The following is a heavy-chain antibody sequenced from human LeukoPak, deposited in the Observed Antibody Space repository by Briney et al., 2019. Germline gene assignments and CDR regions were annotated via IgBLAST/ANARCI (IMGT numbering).Heavy chain of an antibody. D-gene: IGHD6-19*01. Sequence: KPSETLSLTCAVYGGSFSGYYWSWIRQPPGKGLEWIGYIYYSGSTNYNPSLKSRVTISVDTSKNQFSLKLSSVTAADTAVYYCARHFMYSSGWYTQTFDYWGQGTLVTVSS. CDR1: GGSFSGYY. CDR2: IYYSGST. V-gene: IGHV4-59*08. CDR3: ARHFMYSSGWYTQTFDY. J-gene: IGHJ4*02.